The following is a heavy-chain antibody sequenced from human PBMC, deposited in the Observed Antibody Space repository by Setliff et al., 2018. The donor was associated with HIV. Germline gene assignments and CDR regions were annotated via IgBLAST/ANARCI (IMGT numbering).Heavy chain of an antibody. J-gene: IGHJ4*02. CDR2: INHSGST. D-gene: IGHD7-27*01. Sequence: SETLSLTCAVYGGSFSGYYWSWIRQPPGKGLGWIGEINHSGSTNYNPSLKSRVTISVDTSKNQFSLKLSSVTAADTAVYYCARLGYRWGGNDYWGQGTLVTVSS. CDR3: ARLGYRWGGNDY. CDR1: GGSFSGYY. V-gene: IGHV4-34*01.